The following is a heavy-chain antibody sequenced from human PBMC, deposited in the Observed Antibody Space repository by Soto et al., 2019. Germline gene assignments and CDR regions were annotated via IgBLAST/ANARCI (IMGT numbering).Heavy chain of an antibody. J-gene: IGHJ4*02. CDR3: AKDLDGGPEKWLANLFDY. V-gene: IGHV3-23*01. CDR2: ISGSGGST. D-gene: IGHD6-19*01. CDR1: GFTFSSYA. Sequence: EVQLLESGGGLVQPGGSLRLSCAASGFTFSSYAMSWVRQAPGKGLEWVSAISGSGGSTYYADSVKGRFTISRDNSKNTLYLQMNSLRAEDTAVYYCAKDLDGGPEKWLANLFDYWGQGTLVTVSS.